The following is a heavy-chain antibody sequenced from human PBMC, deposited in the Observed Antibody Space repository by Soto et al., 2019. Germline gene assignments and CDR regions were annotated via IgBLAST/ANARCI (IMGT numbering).Heavy chain of an antibody. CDR3: ARGLELRMYYYYYYMDV. CDR1: GGSISSYY. CDR2: IYYSGST. D-gene: IGHD1-7*01. J-gene: IGHJ6*03. V-gene: IGHV4-59*01. Sequence: SETLSLTCTVSGGSISSYYWSWIRQPPGKGLEWIGYIYYSGSTNYNPSLKSRVTISVDTSKNQFSLKLSSVTAADTAVYYCARGLELRMYYYYYYMDVWGKGTTVTVSS.